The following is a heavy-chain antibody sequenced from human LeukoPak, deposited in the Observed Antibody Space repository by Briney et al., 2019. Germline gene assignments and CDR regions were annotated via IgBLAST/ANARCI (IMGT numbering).Heavy chain of an antibody. CDR1: GGSISSGGYP. J-gene: IGHJ4*02. CDR2: IYHSGST. D-gene: IGHD4-17*01. V-gene: IGHV4-30-2*01. CDR3: ARGYGDYENYFDY. Sequence: PSETLSLTCAVSGGSISSGGYPWSWIRQPPGKGLEWIGYIYHSGSTYYNPSLKSRVTISVDRSKNQFSLKLSSVTAADTAVYYCARGYGDYENYFDYWGQGTLVTVSS.